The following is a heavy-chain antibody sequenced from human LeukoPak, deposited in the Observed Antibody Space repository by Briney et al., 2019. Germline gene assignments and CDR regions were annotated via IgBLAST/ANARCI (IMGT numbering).Heavy chain of an antibody. D-gene: IGHD3-22*01. V-gene: IGHV1-46*01. CDR1: GYTFTSYY. CDR2: INPSGGST. Sequence: GASVKVSCKASGYTFTSYYMHWVRQAPGQGLEWMGIINPSGGSTSYAQKFQGRVTMTRDTSTSTVYMGLSSLRSEDTAVYYCARDLYDSSGYYSARLYYFDYWGQGTLVTVSS. J-gene: IGHJ4*02. CDR3: ARDLYDSSGYYSARLYYFDY.